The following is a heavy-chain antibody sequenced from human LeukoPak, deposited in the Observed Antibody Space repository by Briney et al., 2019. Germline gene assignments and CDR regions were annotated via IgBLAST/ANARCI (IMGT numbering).Heavy chain of an antibody. V-gene: IGHV3-7*03. CDR2: IKQDGSQK. J-gene: IGHJ4*02. D-gene: IGHD6-13*01. CDR1: GLTFSSYW. CDR3: ARGLYSSTTYYFDY. Sequence: GGSLRLSCAASGLTFSSYWMSWVRQAPGKGLEWVANIKQDGSQKYYVDSVRGRFTISRDNAKNSLYLQMNSLRGEDTAVYYCARGLYSSTTYYFDYWGQGTLVTVSS.